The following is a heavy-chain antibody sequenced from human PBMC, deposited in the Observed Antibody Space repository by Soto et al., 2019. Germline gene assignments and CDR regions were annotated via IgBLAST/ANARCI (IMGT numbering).Heavy chain of an antibody. J-gene: IGHJ6*02. CDR3: ARVVRYFDTPYGMDV. D-gene: IGHD3-9*01. CDR1: GFTFSNYA. V-gene: IGHV3-23*01. CDR2: IGGSGSST. Sequence: LRLSCAASGFTFSNYAMSWVRQAPGKGLEWVSGIGGSGSSTYYADSVKGRFTISRDNSKNTLFLQMNSLRAEDTAEYYCARVVRYFDTPYGMDVWGQGTTVTV.